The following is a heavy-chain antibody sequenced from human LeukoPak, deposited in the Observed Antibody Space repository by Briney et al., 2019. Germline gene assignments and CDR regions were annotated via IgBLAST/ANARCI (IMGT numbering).Heavy chain of an antibody. D-gene: IGHD3-22*01. J-gene: IGHJ4*02. Sequence: ASVKVSCKASGYTFTGYHLFWLRQAPGQGLEWMGWINPNSGETNCTLKFQGRVTMTRDTSISTAYMELTSLRSDDTAVYYCARAYDSSGYYYSWGQGTLVTVSS. V-gene: IGHV1-2*02. CDR2: INPNSGET. CDR3: ARAYDSSGYYYS. CDR1: GYTFTGYH.